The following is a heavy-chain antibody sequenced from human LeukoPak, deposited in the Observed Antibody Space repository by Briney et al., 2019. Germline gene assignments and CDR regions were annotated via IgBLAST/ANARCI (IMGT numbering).Heavy chain of an antibody. CDR1: GFTFSSYS. Sequence: GSLRLSCAGSGFTFSSYSMNWVRHAPGKGLEWASYIGHTGSITDYADSVKGRFTISRDNSKNTLYLQMNSLRAEDTAVYYCAKDRAAAGHFDYWGQGTLVTVSS. CDR2: IGHTGSIT. D-gene: IGHD6-13*01. J-gene: IGHJ4*02. V-gene: IGHV3-48*01. CDR3: AKDRAAAGHFDY.